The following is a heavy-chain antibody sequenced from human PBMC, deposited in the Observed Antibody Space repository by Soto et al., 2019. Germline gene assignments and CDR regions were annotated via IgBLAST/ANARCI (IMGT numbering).Heavy chain of an antibody. CDR3: ARGYGDYGFYYYYYMDV. CDR2: IYYSGST. D-gene: IGHD4-17*01. V-gene: IGHV4-31*03. J-gene: IGHJ6*03. Sequence: QVQLQESGPGLVKPSQTLSLTYTVSGGSISSGGYYWSWIRQHPGKGLEWIGYIYYSGSTYYNPSLKSRVTISVDTSKNQFSLKLSSVTAADTAVYYCARGYGDYGFYYYYYMDVWGKGTTVTVSS. CDR1: GGSISSGGYY.